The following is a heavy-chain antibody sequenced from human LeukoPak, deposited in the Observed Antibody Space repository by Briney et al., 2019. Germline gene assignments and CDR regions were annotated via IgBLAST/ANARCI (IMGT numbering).Heavy chain of an antibody. J-gene: IGHJ4*02. CDR2: ISGSGGST. Sequence: PGGSLRLSCAASCFTLRGYAMRWVRQAPGKGLEWVSGISGSGGSTYYADSVKGRFTISRDNSKNTLYLQMNSLRAEDTAVYYCAQCAKIVAATTDYWGQGTLVTVSS. CDR3: AQCAKIVAATTDY. CDR1: CFTLRGYA. D-gene: IGHD1-26*01. V-gene: IGHV3-23*01.